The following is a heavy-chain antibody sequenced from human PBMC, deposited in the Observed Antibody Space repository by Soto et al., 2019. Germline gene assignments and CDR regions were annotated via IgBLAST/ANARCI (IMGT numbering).Heavy chain of an antibody. V-gene: IGHV3-30*03. D-gene: IGHD2-2*01. CDR3: ATAMIVVVPAAIGY. CDR2: ITYDGSNK. J-gene: IGHJ4*02. CDR1: GFTFSSYA. Sequence: PGGSLRLSCAASGFTFSSYAMSWVRQAPGKGLEWVAVITYDGSNKYYADSVKGRFTISRDNSKNTLYLQMNSLRAEDTAVYYCATAMIVVVPAAIGYWGQGTLVTVSS.